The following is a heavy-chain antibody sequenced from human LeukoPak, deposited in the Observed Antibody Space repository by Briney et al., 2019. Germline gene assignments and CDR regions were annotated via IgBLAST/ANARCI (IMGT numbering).Heavy chain of an antibody. Sequence: KSSETLSLTCAVYGGSFSGYYWSWIRQPPGKGLEWIGEINHSGSTHYNPSLKSRLSISVDTSKNQFALELSSVTAADTAVYFCARFIAVGHVDYWGQGTLVTVSS. CDR3: ARFIAVGHVDY. CDR2: INHSGST. V-gene: IGHV4-34*01. D-gene: IGHD6-19*01. J-gene: IGHJ4*02. CDR1: GGSFSGYY.